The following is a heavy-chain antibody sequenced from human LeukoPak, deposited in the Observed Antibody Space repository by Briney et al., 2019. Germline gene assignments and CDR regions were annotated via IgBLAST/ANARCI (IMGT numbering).Heavy chain of an antibody. CDR2: ISYDGSNK. V-gene: IGHV3-30*18. D-gene: IGHD3-22*01. CDR1: GFTFSSYG. Sequence: PGRSLRLSCAASGFTFSSYGMHWVRQAPGKGLEWVAVISYDGSNKYYADSVKGRFTISRDNSKNTLYLQMNSLRAEDTAVYYCAKDLNYYDSSGYYYYYGMDVWGQGTTVTVSS. CDR3: AKDLNYYDSSGYYYYYGMDV. J-gene: IGHJ6*02.